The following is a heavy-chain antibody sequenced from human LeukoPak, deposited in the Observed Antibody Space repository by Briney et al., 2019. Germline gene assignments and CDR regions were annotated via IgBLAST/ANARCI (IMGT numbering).Heavy chain of an antibody. Sequence: ASVKVSCKASGGTFSSYAISWVRQAPGQGLEWMGWISAYNGNTNYAQKLQGRVTMTTDTSTSTAYMELRSLRSDDTAVYYCARDILAAASGWFDPWGQGTLVTVSS. V-gene: IGHV1-18*01. J-gene: IGHJ5*02. CDR3: ARDILAAASGWFDP. CDR2: ISAYNGNT. CDR1: GGTFSSYA. D-gene: IGHD6-13*01.